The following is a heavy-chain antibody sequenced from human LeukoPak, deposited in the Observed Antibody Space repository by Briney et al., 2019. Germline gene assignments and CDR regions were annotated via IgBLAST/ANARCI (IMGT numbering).Heavy chain of an antibody. CDR2: IYIDETI. Sequence: PGGSLRLSCAGSGLIVSTNYMTWVRQAPGQGPEWVSIIYIDETIYYADSVKGRFTISRDNSENTVYLQMSSLTVDDTATYFCTGGNPRPFDYWGQGTLVTVSS. J-gene: IGHJ4*02. CDR1: GLIVSTNY. V-gene: IGHV3-53*01. D-gene: IGHD3-16*01. CDR3: TGGNPRPFDY.